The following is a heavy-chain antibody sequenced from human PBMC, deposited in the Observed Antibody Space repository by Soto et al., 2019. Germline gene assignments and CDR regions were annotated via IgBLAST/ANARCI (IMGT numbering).Heavy chain of an antibody. V-gene: IGHV4-59*01. J-gene: IGHJ6*02. D-gene: IGHD3-10*01. CDR2: ISYSGST. Sequence: SETLSLTCTVSGGSISSYYWSWIRQPPGKGLEWIGYISYSGSTNYNPSLKSRVTMSVDTSKNQFSLKLSSVTAADTAVYHCARDRTTMVRDLGYYYYGMDVWGQGTTVT. CDR3: ARDRTTMVRDLGYYYYGMDV. CDR1: GGSISSYY.